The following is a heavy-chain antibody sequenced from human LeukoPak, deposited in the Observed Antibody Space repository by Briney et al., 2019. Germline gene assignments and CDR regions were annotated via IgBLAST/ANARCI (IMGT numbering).Heavy chain of an antibody. J-gene: IGHJ4*02. V-gene: IGHV1-69*13. CDR3: ARGSYDFWSGYYYFDY. CDR1: GGTFSSYA. Sequence: SVKVSCKASGGTFSSYAISWVRQAPGQGLEWMGGIIPIFGTANYAQKFQGRVTITADESTSTAYMELSSLRSEDTAVYYCARGSYDFWSGYYYFDYWGQGTLVTVSS. CDR2: IIPIFGTA. D-gene: IGHD3-3*01.